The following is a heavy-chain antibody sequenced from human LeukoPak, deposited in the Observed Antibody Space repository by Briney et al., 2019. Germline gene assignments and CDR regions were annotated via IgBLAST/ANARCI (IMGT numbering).Heavy chain of an antibody. J-gene: IGHJ4*02. V-gene: IGHV3-9*01. CDR2: ITWNGGTI. D-gene: IGHD3-10*01. Sequence: PGRSLRLSCAASGFSFDDFAMHWVRQAPGKGLEWVSGITWNGGTIDYADSVKGRFTISRDNAKNSLYLQVNSLRAEDTALYYCATRYASGPIADYWGQGTLVTVSS. CDR3: ATRYASGPIADY. CDR1: GFSFDDFA.